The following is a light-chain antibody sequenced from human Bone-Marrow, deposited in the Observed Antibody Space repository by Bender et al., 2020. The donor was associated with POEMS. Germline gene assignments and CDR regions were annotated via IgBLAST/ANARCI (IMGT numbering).Light chain of an antibody. CDR1: DLRDKY. CDR3: TTWDETLEVVL. CDR2: QDR. J-gene: IGLJ2*01. V-gene: IGLV3-1*01. Sequence: SYELTQPPSLSVSPGQTATISCSGRDLRDKYVAWYQQRPGQSPVLVIYQDRQRPSGIPERFSGSNSGNTATLTISGTQAMDEADYYCTTWDETLEVVLFGGGTKLTVL.